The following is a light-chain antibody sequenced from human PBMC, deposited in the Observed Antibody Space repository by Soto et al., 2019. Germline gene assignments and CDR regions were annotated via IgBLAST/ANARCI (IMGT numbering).Light chain of an antibody. Sequence: EIVLTQSPATLSLSPGERATLSCRASQSVYSYLAWYQQKPGQAPRLLIYDASNRATGIPARFSGSGSGTDFTLTISSLEPEHFAVYYCQQRSNWPLTFGGGTKVEIK. V-gene: IGKV3-11*01. CDR3: QQRSNWPLT. J-gene: IGKJ4*01. CDR2: DAS. CDR1: QSVYSY.